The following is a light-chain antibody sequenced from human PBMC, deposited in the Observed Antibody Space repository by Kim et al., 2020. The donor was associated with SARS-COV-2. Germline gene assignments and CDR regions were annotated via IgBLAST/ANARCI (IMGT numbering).Light chain of an antibody. CDR3: QQSYGIPRT. CDR2: AAS. CDR1: QSISSY. Sequence: ASVGDRVTIPCRASQSISSYLNWYQQKPGKVPKLLIYAASSLRSGVPSRFSGSGSGTDFILTISSLQPEDFATYYCQQSYGIPRTFGQGTKVDIK. J-gene: IGKJ1*01. V-gene: IGKV1-39*01.